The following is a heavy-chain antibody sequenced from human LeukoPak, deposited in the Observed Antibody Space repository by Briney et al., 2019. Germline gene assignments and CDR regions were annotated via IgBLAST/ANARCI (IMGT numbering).Heavy chain of an antibody. J-gene: IGHJ4*02. CDR1: GFTFSSYW. CDR2: IKKDGSEK. V-gene: IGHV3-7*01. D-gene: IGHD3-3*01. Sequence: GGSLRLSCAASGFTFSSYWISWVGQAPGKGREGVANIKKDGSEKYYVDSVKGRFTISRDNAKNSLYLQMNSLRAEDTAVYYCARREVDFWSGYYVGYDYWGQGTLVTVSS. CDR3: ARREVDFWSGYYVGYDY.